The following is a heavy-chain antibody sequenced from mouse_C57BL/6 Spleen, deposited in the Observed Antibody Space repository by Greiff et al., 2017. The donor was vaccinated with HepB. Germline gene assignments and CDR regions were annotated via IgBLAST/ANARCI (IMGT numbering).Heavy chain of an antibody. CDR3: ARDGSSPFAY. Sequence: QVQLQQPGAELVRPGSSVKLSCKASGYTFTSYWMHWVKQRPIHGLEWIGNIDPSDSETHYNQKFKDKATLTVDKSSSPAYMQLSRLTSEDSAVYYCARDGSSPFAYWGQGTLVTVSA. CDR2: IDPSDSET. J-gene: IGHJ3*01. CDR1: GYTFTSYW. D-gene: IGHD1-1*01. V-gene: IGHV1-52*01.